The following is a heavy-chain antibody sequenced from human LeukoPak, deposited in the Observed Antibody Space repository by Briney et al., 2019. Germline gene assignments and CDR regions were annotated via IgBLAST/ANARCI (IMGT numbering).Heavy chain of an antibody. V-gene: IGHV3-9*01. Sequence: PGGSLRLSCAASGFTFDDYAMHWVRQAPGKGLEWVSGISWNSGSIGYADSVKGRFTIPRDNAKNSLYLQMNSLRAEDTALYYCAKPKLELDAFDIWGQGTMVTVSS. CDR3: AKPKLELDAFDI. J-gene: IGHJ3*02. CDR2: ISWNSGSI. CDR1: GFTFDDYA. D-gene: IGHD1-7*01.